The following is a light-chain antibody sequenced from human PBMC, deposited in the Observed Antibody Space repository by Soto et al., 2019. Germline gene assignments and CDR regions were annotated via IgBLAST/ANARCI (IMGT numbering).Light chain of an antibody. CDR1: ESISTW. V-gene: IGKV1-5*01. CDR3: QQYNSLWA. J-gene: IGKJ1*01. Sequence: DIQMTQSPSTVSASVGDRVTITCRASESISTWLAWYQQKPGQAPKLLIYDASISDSGVTSRFSGSGSGNEFSLTVSNLQPDDSATYYCQQYNSLWAFGQGTKVEIK. CDR2: DAS.